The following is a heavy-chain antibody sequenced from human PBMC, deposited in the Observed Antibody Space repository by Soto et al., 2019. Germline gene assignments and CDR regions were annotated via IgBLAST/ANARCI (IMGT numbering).Heavy chain of an antibody. CDR1: GFAFGSFT. D-gene: IGHD4-17*01. CDR3: VRAGFGDYGDN. CDR2: ISSGSGFI. Sequence: EVHLVESGGGLVKPGGSLRLSCAASGFAFGSFTMTWVRQAPGKGLEWVSLISSGSGFIYYADSVKGRFTISRDNAESSLYLQMNSLRAEDTAVYYCVRAGFGDYGDNWGQGTLVTVSS. V-gene: IGHV3-21*01. J-gene: IGHJ4*02.